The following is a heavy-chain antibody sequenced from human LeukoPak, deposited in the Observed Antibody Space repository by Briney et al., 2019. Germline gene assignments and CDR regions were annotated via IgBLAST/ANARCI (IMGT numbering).Heavy chain of an antibody. Sequence: SGESLKISCQSSGYNFTPYWIVWVRPMPGKGLEWMGITFAGYSYTIYSPSFQGQVTMSVDKSINTAYLQWSSLKASHTAMYYRARHFHPAETTGGYFDLWGRGTLVTVSA. V-gene: IGHV5-51*01. J-gene: IGHJ2*01. CDR1: GYNFTPYW. D-gene: IGHD4-17*01. CDR3: ARHFHPAETTGGYFDL. CDR2: TFAGYSYT.